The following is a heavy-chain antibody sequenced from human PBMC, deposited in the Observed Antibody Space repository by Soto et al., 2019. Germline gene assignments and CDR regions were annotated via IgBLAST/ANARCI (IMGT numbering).Heavy chain of an antibody. CDR3: AREGGLGRDGYNWRTDHYYYYGMDV. V-gene: IGHV3-48*02. CDR2: ISSSSSTI. CDR1: GFTFSSYS. Sequence: PGGSLRLSCAASGFTFSSYSMNWVRQAPGKGLEWVSYISSSSSTIYYADSVKGRFTISRDNAKNSLYLQMNSLRDEDTAVYYCAREGGLGRDGYNWRTDHYYYYGMDVWGQGTTVTVSS. J-gene: IGHJ6*02. D-gene: IGHD5-12*01.